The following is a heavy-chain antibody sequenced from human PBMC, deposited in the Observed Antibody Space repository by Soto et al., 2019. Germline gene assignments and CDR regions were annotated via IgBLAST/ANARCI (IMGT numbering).Heavy chain of an antibody. CDR1: GGTFSSYA. V-gene: IGHV1-69*13. CDR2: IIPIFGTA. J-gene: IGHJ5*02. CDR3: ARDLPRLSSSSLRFGWFDP. D-gene: IGHD6-6*01. Sequence: SVKVSCKASGGTFSSYAISWLRQAPGQGLEWMGGIIPIFGTANYAQKFQGRVTITADESTSTAYMELSSLRSEDTAVYYCARDLPRLSSSSLRFGWFDPWGQGTLVTVSS.